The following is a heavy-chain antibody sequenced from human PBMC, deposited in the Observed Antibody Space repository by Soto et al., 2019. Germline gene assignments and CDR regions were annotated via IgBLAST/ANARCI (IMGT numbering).Heavy chain of an antibody. CDR3: AREGYCSGGSCRTDYYYYYGMDV. D-gene: IGHD2-15*01. J-gene: IGHJ6*02. CDR1: GYTFTSYG. Sequence: ASVKVSCKASGYTFTSYGISRVRQAPGQGLEWMGWISAYNGNTNYAQKLQGRVTMTTDTSTSTAYMELRSLRSDDTAVYYCAREGYCSGGSCRTDYYYYYGMDVWGQGTTVTVSS. V-gene: IGHV1-18*01. CDR2: ISAYNGNT.